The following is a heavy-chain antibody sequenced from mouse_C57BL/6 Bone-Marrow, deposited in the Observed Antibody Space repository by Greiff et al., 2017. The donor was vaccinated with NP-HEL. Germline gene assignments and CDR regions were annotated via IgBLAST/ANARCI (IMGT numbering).Heavy chain of an antibody. Sequence: VQLQQSGPELVKPGASVKISCKASGYAFSSSWMNWVKQRPGKGLEWIGRIYPGDGDTNYNGKFKGKATLTADKSSSTAYMQLSSLTSEDSAVYFCARREAMRWPYYFDYWGQGTTLTVSS. CDR3: ARREAMRWPYYFDY. J-gene: IGHJ2*01. V-gene: IGHV1-82*01. CDR1: GYAFSSSW. D-gene: IGHD2-3*01. CDR2: IYPGDGDT.